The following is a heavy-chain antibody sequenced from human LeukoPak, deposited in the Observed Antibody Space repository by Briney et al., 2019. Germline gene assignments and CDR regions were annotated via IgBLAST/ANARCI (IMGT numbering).Heavy chain of an antibody. Sequence: GTSLRLSCAASGFTFSTYGMHWVRQAPGKGLEWVSGISWNSGSIGYADSVKGRFTISRDNAKNSLYLQMNSLRAEDTALYYCEKGYCSSTSCYHFDYGGQGTLVTVSS. CDR2: ISWNSGSI. CDR1: GFTFSTYG. V-gene: IGHV3-9*01. J-gene: IGHJ4*02. CDR3: EKGYCSSTSCYHFDY. D-gene: IGHD2-2*01.